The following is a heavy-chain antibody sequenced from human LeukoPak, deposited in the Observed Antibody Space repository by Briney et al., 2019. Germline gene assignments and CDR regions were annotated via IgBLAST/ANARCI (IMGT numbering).Heavy chain of an antibody. J-gene: IGHJ6*02. V-gene: IGHV3-30-3*01. CDR2: ISSDETNK. Sequence: GGSLRLSCVVSGFTFSSYAMYWVRQAPGKGLEWVAVISSDETNKYYADSVKGRFTISRDDSKNTLYLQMNSLRAEDTAVYYCASEYYDSSGYYYYYYYGMDVWGQGTTVAVSS. D-gene: IGHD3-22*01. CDR3: ASEYYDSSGYYYYYYYGMDV. CDR1: GFTFSSYA.